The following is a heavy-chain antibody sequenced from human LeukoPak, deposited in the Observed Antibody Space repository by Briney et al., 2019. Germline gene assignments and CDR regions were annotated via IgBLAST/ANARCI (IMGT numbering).Heavy chain of an antibody. Sequence: AGGSLRLSCAASGFTFSNNWMSWVRQAPGKGLEWVANIKQDGSEEYYVDSVKGRFTISRDNAKNSLYLKMNSLRAEDTAVYYCARRLWFKESYFDVWGRGTLVTVSS. CDR2: IKQDGSEE. CDR1: GFTFSNNW. D-gene: IGHD2-21*01. J-gene: IGHJ2*01. V-gene: IGHV3-7*05. CDR3: ARRLWFKESYFDV.